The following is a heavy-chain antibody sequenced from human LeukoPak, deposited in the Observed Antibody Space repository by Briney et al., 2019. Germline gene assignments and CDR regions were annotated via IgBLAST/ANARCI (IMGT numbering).Heavy chain of an antibody. CDR2: INHSGST. D-gene: IGHD3-16*01. CDR1: GESFSGYY. J-gene: IGHJ4*02. CDR3: ATSGGTLGPTNYFAY. Sequence: SETLSLTCAVYGESFSGYYWSWIRQPPGKGLEWIGEINHSGSTNYNPSLKSRVTISVDTSKNQFSLKLSSVTAADTAVYYCATSGGTLGPTNYFAYWGQGTLATVSS. V-gene: IGHV4-34*01.